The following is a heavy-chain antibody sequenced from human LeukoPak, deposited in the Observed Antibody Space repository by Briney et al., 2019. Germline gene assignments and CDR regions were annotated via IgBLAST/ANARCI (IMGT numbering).Heavy chain of an antibody. CDR2: IYTSGST. V-gene: IGHV4-4*07. CDR3: ARADSSGYYYYYMDV. D-gene: IGHD6-19*01. J-gene: IGHJ6*03. CDR1: GGSISSYY. Sequence: SETLSLTCTVSGGSISSYYWSWIRQPAGKGLEWIGRIYTSGSTNYNPSLKSRVTMSVGTSKNQFSLKLSSVTAADTAVYYCARADSSGYYYYYMDVWGKGTTVTVSS.